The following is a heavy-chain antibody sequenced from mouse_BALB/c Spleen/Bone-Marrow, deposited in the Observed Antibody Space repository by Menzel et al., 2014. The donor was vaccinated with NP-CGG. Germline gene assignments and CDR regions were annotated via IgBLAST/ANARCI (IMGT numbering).Heavy chain of an antibody. D-gene: IGHD1-1*01. V-gene: IGHV14-3*02. CDR3: ASYYYGSSLFAY. CDR2: IDPANGNT. J-gene: IGHJ3*01. CDR1: GFNIKDTY. Sequence: EVKLMESGAELVKPGAPVKLSCTASGFNIKDTYMHWVKQRPEQGLEWIGRIDPANGNTKYDPKFQGKATITADTSSNTAHLQLSSLTSEDTAVYYCASYYYGSSLFAYWGQGTLVTVSA.